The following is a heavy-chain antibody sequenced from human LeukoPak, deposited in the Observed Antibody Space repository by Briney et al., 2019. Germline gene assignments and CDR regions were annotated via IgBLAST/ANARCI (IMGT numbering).Heavy chain of an antibody. V-gene: IGHV3-30*02. CDR1: GFTFSSYG. J-gene: IGHJ6*03. D-gene: IGHD2-15*01. Sequence: GGSLRLSCAASGFTFSSYGMHWVRQAPGKGLEWVAFIRYDGSNKYYADSVKGRFTISRDNSKNTLYLQKNSLRAEDTAVYYCAKRGLDCSGGSCYSLRYYYYYYMDVWGKGTTVTISS. CDR2: IRYDGSNK. CDR3: AKRGLDCSGGSCYSLRYYYYYYMDV.